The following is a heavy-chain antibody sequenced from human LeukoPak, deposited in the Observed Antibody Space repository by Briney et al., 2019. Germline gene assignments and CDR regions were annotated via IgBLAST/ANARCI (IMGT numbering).Heavy chain of an antibody. CDR3: TNTLGVVAIYYYYGMDV. CDR2: ISGSGGST. Sequence: GGSLRLSCAASGFTFSSYAMSWVRQAPGKGLEWVSAISGSGGSTYYADSVKGRFTISRDNSKNTLYLQMNSLRAEDTAVYYCTNTLGVVAIYYYYGMDVWGQGTTVTVSS. D-gene: IGHD2-15*01. V-gene: IGHV3-23*01. CDR1: GFTFSSYA. J-gene: IGHJ6*02.